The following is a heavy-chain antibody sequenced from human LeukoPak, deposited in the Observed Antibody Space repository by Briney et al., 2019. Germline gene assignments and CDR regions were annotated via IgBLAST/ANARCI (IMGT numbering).Heavy chain of an antibody. Sequence: PGGSLRLSCAASGFTFKGYWMNWVRQAPGKGLEWVAHIKEDGSEKYYVDSVKGRFTISRDNAKNSLYLQMNSLRADDTAVYYCARAGYTYTWPPSYYYGMDVWGQGTTVTASS. D-gene: IGHD2-2*02. CDR1: GFTFKGYW. CDR2: IKEDGSEK. J-gene: IGHJ6*02. CDR3: ARAGYTYTWPPSYYYGMDV. V-gene: IGHV3-7*05.